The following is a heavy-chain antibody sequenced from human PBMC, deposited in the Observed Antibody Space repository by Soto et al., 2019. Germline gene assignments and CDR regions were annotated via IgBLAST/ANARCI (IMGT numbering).Heavy chain of an antibody. CDR3: ARLGTTGGLDV. Sequence: QVQLVESGGGVVQPGTSLRVSCVGSGFTFRSYVIHWVRQAPGKGLEWVALTSYDGSDKYYDDSVRGRFTISRDNSRNTVDLQMDSLSLEDTALYYCARLGTTGGLDVWGQGTLVSVSS. J-gene: IGHJ1*01. V-gene: IGHV3-30*19. CDR2: TSYDGSDK. CDR1: GFTFRSYV. D-gene: IGHD4-17*01.